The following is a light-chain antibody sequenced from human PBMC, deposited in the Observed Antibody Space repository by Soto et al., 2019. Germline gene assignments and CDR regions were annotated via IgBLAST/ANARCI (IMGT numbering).Light chain of an antibody. Sequence: GFTQSPATLSLSPGGRASLSCVASQSVSSYLAWYQQKPGQAPRPLIYDASNRATGIPARFRGSGSGTDFTLTISSLEPEDFAVYYCQQRSNWPPITFGQGTRLEIK. CDR2: DAS. V-gene: IGKV3-11*01. J-gene: IGKJ5*01. CDR1: QSVSSY. CDR3: QQRSNWPPIT.